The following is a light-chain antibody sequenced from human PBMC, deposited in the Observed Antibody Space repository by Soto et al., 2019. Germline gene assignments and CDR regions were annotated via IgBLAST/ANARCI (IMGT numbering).Light chain of an antibody. CDR3: QQYNSYPYT. J-gene: IGKJ2*01. CDR1: QSISSW. V-gene: IGKV1-5*03. Sequence: DIPMTQSPSTLSASVGDRVTIICRASQSISSWLAWYQQKPGKAPKLLIYEASSLESGVPSRISGSGSGTEFTLTISSLQPDDFATYYCQQYNSYPYTFGQGTKLEIK. CDR2: EAS.